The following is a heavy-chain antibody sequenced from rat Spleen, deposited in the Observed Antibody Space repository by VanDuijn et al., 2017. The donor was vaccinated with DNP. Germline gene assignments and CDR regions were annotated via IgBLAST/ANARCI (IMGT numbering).Heavy chain of an antibody. CDR1: GFTFSSFP. CDR3: TSNPHIRTAAPFDY. Sequence: EVQLVESGGGLVQPGRSMKLSCAASGFTFSSFPMAWVRQAPTKGLEWVATITTSGGSTYYRDSVKGRFTISRDNAKSTLYLQVNSLRSEDTATYYCTSNPHIRTAAPFDYWGQGVMVTVSS. J-gene: IGHJ2*01. V-gene: IGHV5-46*01. D-gene: IGHD3-8*01. CDR2: ITTSGGST.